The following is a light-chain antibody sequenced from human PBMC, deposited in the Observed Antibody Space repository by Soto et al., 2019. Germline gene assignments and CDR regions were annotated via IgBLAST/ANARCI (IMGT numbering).Light chain of an antibody. V-gene: IGKV1-33*01. CDR1: QDISNY. CDR3: QQYDNLPWT. Sequence: DIQMTQSPSSLSASVGDRVTITCQASQDISNYLNWYQQKPGKAPKLLIYDASILETGVPSRFSGSGSGTDFTFTISSLQSEDIGTYYCQQYDNLPWTFGQGTKVEIK. J-gene: IGKJ1*01. CDR2: DAS.